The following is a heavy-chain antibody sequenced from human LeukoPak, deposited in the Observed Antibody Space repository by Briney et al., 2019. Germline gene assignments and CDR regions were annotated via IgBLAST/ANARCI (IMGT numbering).Heavy chain of an antibody. V-gene: IGHV3-30*04. J-gene: IGHJ4*02. CDR1: GFTFSSYA. CDR2: ISYDGSNK. D-gene: IGHD1/OR15-1a*01. CDR3: ASSQQTFDY. Sequence: PGGSLRLSCAASGFTFSSYAMHWVRQAPGKGLEWVAVISYDGSNKYYADSVKGRFTISRDNFKNTLYLQMNSLRAEDTAVYYCASSQQTFDYWGQGTLVTVSS.